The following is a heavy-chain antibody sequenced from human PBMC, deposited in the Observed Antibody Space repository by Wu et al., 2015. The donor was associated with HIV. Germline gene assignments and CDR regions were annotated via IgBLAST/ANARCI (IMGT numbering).Heavy chain of an antibody. V-gene: IGHV1-2*02. CDR2: INPNSGGT. CDR1: GYTFTHFF. CDR3: VRDTPLIGQT. J-gene: IGHJ4*02. Sequence: QVQLLQSGGEVRRPGAAVKVSCKASGYTFTHFFLHWVRQAPGEGLEWMGWINPNSGGTNYAQKFQGRVTMTRDTSISTAYMELSRLRSGDTAVYFCVRDTPLIGQTWGLGTLVTVSS.